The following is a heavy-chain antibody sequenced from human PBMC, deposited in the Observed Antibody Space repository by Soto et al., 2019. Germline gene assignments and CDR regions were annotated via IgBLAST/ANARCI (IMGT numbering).Heavy chain of an antibody. D-gene: IGHD6-13*01. CDR2: IYNSGST. Sequence: SETMSLPCTASGGSISSNCCRWIRQPPGKGLEWIGYIYNSGSTNYNPSLKSRVTISVDTSKNQFSLKLSSVTAADTAVYYCARGSTGYSSSWYRYWGQGTLVTVS. V-gene: IGHV4-59*08. CDR3: ARGSTGYSSSWYRY. CDR1: GGSISSNC. J-gene: IGHJ4*02.